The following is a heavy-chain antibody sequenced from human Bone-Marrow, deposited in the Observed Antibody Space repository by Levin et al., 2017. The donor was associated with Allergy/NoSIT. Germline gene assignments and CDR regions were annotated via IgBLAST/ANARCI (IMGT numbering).Heavy chain of an antibody. CDR2: ISASGST. CDR3: ARRAWDDGYDGA. CDR1: GGSITNLY. D-gene: IGHD3-3*01. Sequence: SQTLSLTCTVPGGSITNLYCGWFRQPAGKQLEWIGRISASGSTNENPSLQSRVTMSVDTSKNQFSLRLTSLTAADTAMYYCARRAWDDGYDGAWGQGTRGTVSS. J-gene: IGHJ5*02. V-gene: IGHV4-4*07.